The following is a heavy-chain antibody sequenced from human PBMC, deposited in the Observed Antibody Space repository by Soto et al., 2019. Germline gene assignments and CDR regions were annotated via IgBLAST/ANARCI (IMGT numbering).Heavy chain of an antibody. CDR1: ADSISTDY. CDR3: AKNCHWGSLAY. D-gene: IGHD7-27*01. J-gene: IGHJ4*02. V-gene: IGHV4-59*08. Sequence: SETLSLTCTVSADSISTDYWILFRQSPGKGLEWIGFIYYGGSTNYNPSLKSRVTISVDTPKNQFSLKLSSVTAADTAVFYCAKNCHWGSLAYCGRGSLVTGSA. CDR2: IYYGGST.